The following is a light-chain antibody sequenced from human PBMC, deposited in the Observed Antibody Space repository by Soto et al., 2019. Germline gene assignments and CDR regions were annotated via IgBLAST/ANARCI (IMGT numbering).Light chain of an antibody. CDR3: QQYTNFPLT. J-gene: IGKJ4*01. CDR1: QSISSW. V-gene: IGKV1-5*01. Sequence: DIQMTQSTSTLSASVGDRVTITCRASQSISSWLDWYQQKPGKAPKLLIHEASRLESGVPSRFSGSESGTEFTLTISGLHAEDSATYYCQQYTNFPLTCGGVTKVEIK. CDR2: EAS.